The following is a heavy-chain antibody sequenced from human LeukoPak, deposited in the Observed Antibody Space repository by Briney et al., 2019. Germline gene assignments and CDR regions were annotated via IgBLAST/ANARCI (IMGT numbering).Heavy chain of an antibody. Sequence: PGRSMILSCAASGFSLISYAVHWLREAAGKGLEWVACISYDASNKYYAAYVKVRFTISRDKSKNTLYLQMNSLRAEDNAVYYCAKDRHQSTAMASDFDYWGQGTLVTVYS. CDR2: ISYDASNK. CDR3: AKDRHQSTAMASDFDY. D-gene: IGHD5-18*01. CDR1: GFSLISYA. J-gene: IGHJ4*02. V-gene: IGHV3-30-3*01.